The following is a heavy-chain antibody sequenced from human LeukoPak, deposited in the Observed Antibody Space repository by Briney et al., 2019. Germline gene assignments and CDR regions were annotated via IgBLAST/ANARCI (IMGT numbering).Heavy chain of an antibody. CDR3: ARQLLSSGWYPDAFDI. Sequence: SETLSLTCTVSGGSISSSSYYWGWIRQPPGKGLEWIGSIYYSGSTYYNPSLKSRVTISVDTSENQFSLKLSSVTAADTAVYYCARQLLSSGWYPDAFDIWGQGTMVTVSS. CDR2: IYYSGST. V-gene: IGHV4-39*01. J-gene: IGHJ3*02. D-gene: IGHD6-19*01. CDR1: GGSISSSSYY.